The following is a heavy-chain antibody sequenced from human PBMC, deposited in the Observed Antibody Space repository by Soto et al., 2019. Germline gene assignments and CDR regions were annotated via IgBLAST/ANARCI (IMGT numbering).Heavy chain of an antibody. CDR3: ARHSPLYDSSGYYYDQDYFDY. V-gene: IGHV4-39*01. D-gene: IGHD3-22*01. Sequence: SETLSLTCTVSGGSISSSSYYWGWIRQPPGKGLEWIGSIYYSGSTYYNPSLKSRVTISVDTSKNQFSLKLSSVTAADTAVYYCARHSPLYDSSGYYYDQDYFDYWGQGTLVTVSS. CDR2: IYYSGST. CDR1: GGSISSSSYY. J-gene: IGHJ4*02.